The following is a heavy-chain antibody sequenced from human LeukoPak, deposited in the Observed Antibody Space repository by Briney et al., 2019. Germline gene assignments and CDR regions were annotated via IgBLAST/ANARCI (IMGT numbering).Heavy chain of an antibody. CDR2: ISYEGSNK. CDR1: GFTFSSYG. CDR3: AKLSEYYYDSSGYFHDAFDI. V-gene: IGHV3-30*18. J-gene: IGHJ3*02. Sequence: PGRSLRLSCAASGFTFSSYGMHWVCQAPGKGLEWVAVISYEGSNKYYADSVKGRFTISRDNSKNTLYLQMNSLRAEDTAVYYCAKLSEYYYDSSGYFHDAFDIWGQGTMVTVSS. D-gene: IGHD3-22*01.